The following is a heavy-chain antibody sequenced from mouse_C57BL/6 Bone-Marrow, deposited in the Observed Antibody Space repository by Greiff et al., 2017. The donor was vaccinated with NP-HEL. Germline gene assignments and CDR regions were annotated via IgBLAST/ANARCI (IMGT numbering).Heavy chain of an antibody. CDR1: GYTFTSYW. D-gene: IGHD2-14*01. Sequence: QVQLQQPGAELVKPGASVKMSCKASGYTFTSYWITWVKQRPGQGLEWIGDIYPGSGSTNYNEKFKSKATLTVDKSSSTAYMQLSRLPSKDAAVYYCVGLGPFDYWGEGTTLTVS. V-gene: IGHV1-55*01. J-gene: IGHJ2*01. CDR2: IYPGSGST. CDR3: VGLGPFDY.